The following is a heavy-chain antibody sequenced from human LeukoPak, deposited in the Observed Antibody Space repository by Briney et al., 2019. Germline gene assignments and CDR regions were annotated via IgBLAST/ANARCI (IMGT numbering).Heavy chain of an antibody. V-gene: IGHV1-2*02. J-gene: IGHJ4*02. D-gene: IGHD2-15*01. Sequence: GASVKVSCKASGYTFTCYYIHWVRQAPGQGLEWMGWINPNSGGTNSAQKFQGRVTMTRDTSISTAYMELSRLQSDDTAVYYCGWSPNTFYLDYWGQGTLVTVSS. CDR2: INPNSGGT. CDR3: GWSPNTFYLDY. CDR1: GYTFTCYY.